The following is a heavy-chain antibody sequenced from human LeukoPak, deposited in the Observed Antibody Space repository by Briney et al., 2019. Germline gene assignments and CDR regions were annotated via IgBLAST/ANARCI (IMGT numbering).Heavy chain of an antibody. V-gene: IGHV1-8*01. Sequence: ASVKVSCKASGYTFTSYDINWVRQATGQGLEWMGWMNPNSGNTGYAQKFQGRVTMTRNTSISTAYMELSSLRSEDAAVYYCARGPYYYYGMDVWGQGTTVTVSS. J-gene: IGHJ6*02. CDR1: GYTFTSYD. CDR3: ARGPYYYYGMDV. CDR2: MNPNSGNT.